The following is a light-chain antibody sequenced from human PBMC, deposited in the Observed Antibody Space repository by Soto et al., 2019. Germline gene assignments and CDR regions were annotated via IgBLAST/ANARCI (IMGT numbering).Light chain of an antibody. V-gene: IGKV1-5*01. CDR3: QKYSSFPHT. Sequence: GDTVTITCRASANINNWLAWYQQKPGRAPKLLIYEASSLQIGVSSRFSGSRSGTDFTLTIRSLQADDFATYYCQKYSSFPHTFAQGTKVDIK. J-gene: IGKJ2*01. CDR1: ANINNW. CDR2: EAS.